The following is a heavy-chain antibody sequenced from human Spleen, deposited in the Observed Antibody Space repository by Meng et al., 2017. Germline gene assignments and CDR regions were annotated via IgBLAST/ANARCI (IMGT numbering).Heavy chain of an antibody. Sequence: GESLKISCAASGFTVSHNYISWIRQAPGKGLEWVSYISNSGSTIYYADSVKGRFTISRDNAKNSLYLQMNSLRAEDTAVYYCARGFVTTAYWGQGTLVTVSS. V-gene: IGHV3-11*04. J-gene: IGHJ4*02. CDR2: ISNSGSTI. CDR1: GFTVSHNY. D-gene: IGHD4-17*01. CDR3: ARGFVTTAY.